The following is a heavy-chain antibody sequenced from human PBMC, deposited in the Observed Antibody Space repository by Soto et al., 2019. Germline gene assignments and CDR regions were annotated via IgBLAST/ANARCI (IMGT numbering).Heavy chain of an antibody. Sequence: LRLSCAASGFTFSSYSMNWVRQAPGKGLEWVSYISSSSSIYYADSVKGRFTISRDNAKNSLYLQMNSLRDEDTAVYYCASWPDAADYWGQGTLVTVSS. CDR2: ISSSSSI. D-gene: IGHD6-25*01. CDR3: ASWPDAADY. J-gene: IGHJ4*02. CDR1: GFTFSSYS. V-gene: IGHV3-48*02.